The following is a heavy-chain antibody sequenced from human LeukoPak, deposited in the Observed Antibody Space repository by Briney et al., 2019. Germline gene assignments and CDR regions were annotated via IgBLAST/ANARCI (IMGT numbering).Heavy chain of an antibody. V-gene: IGHV3-23*01. D-gene: IGHD6-19*01. Sequence: GSLRLSCAASGFTFSSYAMSWVRQAPGKGLEWVSAISGSGGSTYYADSVKGRFTISRDNSKNTLYLQMNSLRAEDTAVYYCAKGSRGFSVAYYFDYWGQGTLVTVSS. J-gene: IGHJ4*02. CDR3: AKGSRGFSVAYYFDY. CDR1: GFTFSSYA. CDR2: ISGSGGST.